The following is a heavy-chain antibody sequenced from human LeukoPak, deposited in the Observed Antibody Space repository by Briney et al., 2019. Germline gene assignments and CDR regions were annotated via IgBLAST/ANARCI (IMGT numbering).Heavy chain of an antibody. Sequence: SETLSLTCTVSGGSISSGSYYWSWIRQPAGKGLEWIGRIYTSGSTNYNPSLKSRVTISVDTSKNQFSLKLSSVTAADTAVYYCARDRQQLFDYWGQGTLVTVSS. CDR1: GGSISSGSYY. CDR2: IYTSGST. D-gene: IGHD6-13*01. V-gene: IGHV4-61*02. CDR3: ARDRQQLFDY. J-gene: IGHJ4*02.